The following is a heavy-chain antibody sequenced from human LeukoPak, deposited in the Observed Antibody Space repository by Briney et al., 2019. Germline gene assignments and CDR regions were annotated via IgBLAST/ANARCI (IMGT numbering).Heavy chain of an antibody. J-gene: IGHJ4*02. Sequence: GGTLRLSCAASRFTFSTYGMNWVRQTPGKGLEWVSAISGSGNRAYHADSVKGRFTISRDNSKNMLYLQMNSLRAEDTAVYYCARDRPTYYYDSSGYTHDYWGQGTLVTVSS. CDR2: ISGSGNRA. D-gene: IGHD3-22*01. CDR1: RFTFSTYG. CDR3: ARDRPTYYYDSSGYTHDY. V-gene: IGHV3-23*01.